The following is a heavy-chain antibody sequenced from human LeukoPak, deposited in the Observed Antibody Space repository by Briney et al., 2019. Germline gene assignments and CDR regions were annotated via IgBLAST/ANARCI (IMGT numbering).Heavy chain of an antibody. D-gene: IGHD3-9*01. J-gene: IGHJ4*02. CDR3: AKWGDYDVLTGYYVSDY. V-gene: IGHV3-23*01. CDR2: ITGSGGNT. Sequence: GASLRLSCAASGFTFSNYAMSWVRQAPGKGREWGSAITGSGGNTYYADSVKGRFTISRDNSKNTVFLQMNSLRAEDTAVYYCAKWGDYDVLTGYYVSDYWGQGTLVTVSS. CDR1: GFTFSNYA.